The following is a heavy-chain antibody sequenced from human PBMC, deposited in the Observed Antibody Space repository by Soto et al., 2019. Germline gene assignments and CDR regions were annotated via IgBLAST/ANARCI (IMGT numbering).Heavy chain of an antibody. CDR3: ARDRRGDSVYDAFDI. V-gene: IGHV3-23*01. D-gene: IGHD2-21*02. J-gene: IGHJ3*02. CDR2: ISGTDSHT. Sequence: PGGSLVVCCAAPGFPFSIYGMGWVRQATGKGLEWVSVISGTDSHTYYADSVNGRFTISIDNSKNTLYLQMNSLRAEDTAVYYCARDRRGDSVYDAFDIWGQGTLVTVSS. CDR1: GFPFSIYG.